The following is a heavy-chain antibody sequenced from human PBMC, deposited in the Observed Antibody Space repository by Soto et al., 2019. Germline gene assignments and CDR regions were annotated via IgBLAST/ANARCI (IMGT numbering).Heavy chain of an antibody. D-gene: IGHD4-17*01. J-gene: IGHJ4*02. V-gene: IGHV4-61*01. CDR1: GGSVSSGSYY. CDR2: IYYSGST. CDR3: ARALLPTTVTDY. Sequence: SETLSLTCTVSGGSVSSGSYYWSWIRQPPGKGLEWIGYIYYSGSTNYNPSLKSRVTISVDTSKNQFSLKLSSVTAADTAVYYCARALLPTTVTDYWGQGTLVTVSS.